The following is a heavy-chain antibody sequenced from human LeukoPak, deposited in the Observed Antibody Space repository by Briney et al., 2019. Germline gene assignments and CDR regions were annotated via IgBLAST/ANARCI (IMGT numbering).Heavy chain of an antibody. J-gene: IGHJ5*02. CDR1: GGSFSGYY. D-gene: IGHD6-13*01. Sequence: PSETLSLTCAVYGGSFSGYYWSWIRQPPGKGLEWIGEINHSGSTNYNPSLKSRVTISVDTSKNQFSLKLSSVTAADTAVYYCARGDRIAAAGNWFDPWGQGTLVTVSS. CDR2: INHSGST. CDR3: ARGDRIAAAGNWFDP. V-gene: IGHV4-34*01.